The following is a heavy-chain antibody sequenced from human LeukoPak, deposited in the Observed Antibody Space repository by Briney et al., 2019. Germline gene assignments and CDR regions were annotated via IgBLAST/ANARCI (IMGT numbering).Heavy chain of an antibody. J-gene: IGHJ4*02. CDR1: GFTFSNYW. Sequence: PGGSLRLSCAASGFTFSNYWMSWVRQAPGKGLEWVANIKEDGSEKYHVDSVKGRFTVSRDNAKNSLYLQMNSLRAEDTAVYYCARLQKRDSRDCWGQGTLVTVSS. CDR2: IKEDGSEK. D-gene: IGHD5-24*01. V-gene: IGHV3-7*02. CDR3: ARLQKRDSRDC.